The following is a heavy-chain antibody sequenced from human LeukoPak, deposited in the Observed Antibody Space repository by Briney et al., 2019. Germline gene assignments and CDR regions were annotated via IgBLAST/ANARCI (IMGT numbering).Heavy chain of an antibody. CDR3: ARDRYYSFDY. Sequence: GGSLRLSCAASGFTFSSYEMNWVRQAPGKGLEWVSYISSSSNTIYYADSVKGRFTISRDNAKNSLFLQMNSLRDEDTAVYYCARDRYYSFDYWGQGTLVTVSS. J-gene: IGHJ4*02. V-gene: IGHV3-48*02. CDR1: GFTFSSYE. D-gene: IGHD3-16*02. CDR2: ISSSSNTI.